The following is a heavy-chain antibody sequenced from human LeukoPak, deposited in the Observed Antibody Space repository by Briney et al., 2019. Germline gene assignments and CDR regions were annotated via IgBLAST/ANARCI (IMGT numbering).Heavy chain of an antibody. CDR1: GFTFTSYA. D-gene: IGHD3-16*01. V-gene: IGHV3-30-3*01. J-gene: IGHJ4*02. CDR3: ARGLGGPH. Sequence: GGSLRLSCAASGFTFTSYAMHWVRQAPGKGLEWVAVISYDGSNKYYADSVKGRFTISRDNSKNTLSLQMNSLRAEDTAVYYCARGLGGPHWGRGTLVTV. CDR2: ISYDGSNK.